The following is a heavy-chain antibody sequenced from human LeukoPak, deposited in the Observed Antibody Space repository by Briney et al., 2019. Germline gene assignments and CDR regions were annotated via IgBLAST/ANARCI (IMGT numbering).Heavy chain of an antibody. Sequence: PSETQSLTCTVSGGSISSYYWSWIRQHPGKGLEWIGYIYYSGSTYYNPSLKSRVTISVDTSKNQFSLKLSSVTAADAAVYYCARAREGYGDYGDYFDYWGQGTLVTVSS. V-gene: IGHV4-59*06. D-gene: IGHD4-17*01. CDR2: IYYSGST. CDR3: ARAREGYGDYGDYFDY. CDR1: GGSISSYY. J-gene: IGHJ4*02.